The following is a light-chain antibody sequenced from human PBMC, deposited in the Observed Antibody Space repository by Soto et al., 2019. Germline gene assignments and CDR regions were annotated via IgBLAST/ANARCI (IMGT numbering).Light chain of an antibody. CDR3: QQYYSSPYS. Sequence: DIQMTQSPSTLSASVGDRVTITCRASQSFSGWLAWYQQKPGKAPKFLIYKASILESGVPSRFSGSGSGTEFILTISSLQPDDFATYYCQQYYSSPYSFGQGTTLEIK. CDR1: QSFSGW. J-gene: IGKJ2*03. CDR2: KAS. V-gene: IGKV1-5*03.